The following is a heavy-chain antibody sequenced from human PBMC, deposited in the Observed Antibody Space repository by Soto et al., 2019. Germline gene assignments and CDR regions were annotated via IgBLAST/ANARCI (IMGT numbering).Heavy chain of an antibody. J-gene: IGHJ4*02. CDR1: GYAFTTYV. CDR3: ARGRYGDY. Sequence: QVHLVQSGAEVKKPGASVKVSCQGSGYAFTTYVITWVRQAPGQGLEWMGWISAHNGNTNYAQKLQGRVTVTRDTSTSKAYMELRSLRYDDSAVYYCARGRYGDYWGQGALVTVSS. D-gene: IGHD1-1*01. CDR2: ISAHNGNT. V-gene: IGHV1-18*01.